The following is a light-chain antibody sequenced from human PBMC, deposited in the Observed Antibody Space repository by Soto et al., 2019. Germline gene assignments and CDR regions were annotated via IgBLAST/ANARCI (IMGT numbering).Light chain of an antibody. CDR3: QQYYSTPPLT. CDR2: WAS. J-gene: IGKJ4*01. CDR1: QSVLYSSNNKNY. Sequence: DIVMTQSPASLAVSLGERATINCKSSQSVLYSSNNKNYLAWYQQKPGQPPKLLIYWASTRESGVPDRFSGSGSGTDFTLTISSLRAEDVAVYYCQQYYSTPPLTFGGGTKVEIK. V-gene: IGKV4-1*01.